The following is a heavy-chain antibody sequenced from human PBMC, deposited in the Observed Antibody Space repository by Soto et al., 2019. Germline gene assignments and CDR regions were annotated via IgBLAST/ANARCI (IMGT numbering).Heavy chain of an antibody. D-gene: IGHD3-9*01. CDR2: IYHSGNT. CDR3: ARGRLGFYYMDV. J-gene: IGHJ6*03. Sequence: SETLSLTCTVSGGSISSYYWSWIRQPPGKGLEWIGYIYHSGNTNYNPSLKSRVTISVDTSKSQFSLRLSSVTAADTAVYYCARGRLGFYYMDVWGKGTTVTVSS. V-gene: IGHV4-59*01. CDR1: GGSISSYY.